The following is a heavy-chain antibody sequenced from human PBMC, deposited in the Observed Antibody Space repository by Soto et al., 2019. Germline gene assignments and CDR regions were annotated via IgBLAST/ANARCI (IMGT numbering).Heavy chain of an antibody. CDR1: GFTFSSYG. CDR3: ARDGGVAVALGYFDY. J-gene: IGHJ4*02. CDR2: IWSDGSNK. D-gene: IGHD6-19*01. V-gene: IGHV3-33*01. Sequence: QVQLVESGGGVVQPGRSLRLSCAASGFTFSSYGMHWVRQAPGEGLEWVAVIWSDGSNKYYADSVKGRFTISRDNSKNTLYLQMNSLRAEDTAVYYCARDGGVAVALGYFDYWGQGTLVTVSS.